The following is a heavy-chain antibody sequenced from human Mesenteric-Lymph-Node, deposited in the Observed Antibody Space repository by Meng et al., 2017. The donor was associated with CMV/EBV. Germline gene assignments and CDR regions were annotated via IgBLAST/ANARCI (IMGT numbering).Heavy chain of an antibody. CDR3: ARGGTRYCSSTSCPRWFDP. J-gene: IGHJ5*02. D-gene: IGHD2-2*01. CDR2: IYYRGST. CDR1: VGSISSSNYY. V-gene: IGHV4-39*07. Sequence: SETLSLTSPVPVGSISSSNYYWGWTRQPPGKGLEWIGSIYYRGSTYYNPSLKSRVTISVDTSKNQFSLKLSSVTAADTAVYYCARGGTRYCSSTSCPRWFDPWGQGTLVTVSS.